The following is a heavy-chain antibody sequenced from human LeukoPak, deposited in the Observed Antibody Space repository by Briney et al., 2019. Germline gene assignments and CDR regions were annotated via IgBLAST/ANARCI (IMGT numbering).Heavy chain of an antibody. Sequence: PGGSLRLSCAASGFTFSSYAMHWVRQAPGKGLEWVGVISYDGSNKYYADSVKGRFTISRDNSKNTLYLQMNSLRAEDTAVYYCARDVSNYYGSGSYYTSNYFDYWGQGTLVTVSS. V-gene: IGHV3-30*04. CDR2: ISYDGSNK. J-gene: IGHJ4*02. D-gene: IGHD3-10*01. CDR1: GFTFSSYA. CDR3: ARDVSNYYGSGSYYTSNYFDY.